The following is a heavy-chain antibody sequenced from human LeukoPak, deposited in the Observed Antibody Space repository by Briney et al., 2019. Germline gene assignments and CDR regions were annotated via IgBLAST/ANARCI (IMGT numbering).Heavy chain of an antibody. CDR1: GFTFSSYA. V-gene: IGHV3-23*01. Sequence: GGSLRLPCAASGFTFSSYAMSWVRQSPGKGLEWVSTSTDTTYYADSVQGRFTISRDTSKNTLFMQMNSLRAADTAVYYCARSRGHSNQYFDYWGQGALVTVSS. D-gene: IGHD2/OR15-2a*01. CDR2: STDTT. J-gene: IGHJ4*02. CDR3: ARSRGHSNQYFDY.